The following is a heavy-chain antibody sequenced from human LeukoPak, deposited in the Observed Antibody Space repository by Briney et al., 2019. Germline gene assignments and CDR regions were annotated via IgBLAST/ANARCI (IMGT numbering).Heavy chain of an antibody. D-gene: IGHD6-19*01. CDR1: EFTFSTYW. V-gene: IGHV3-7*03. CDR3: ARVGIRIAVALRAFDI. CDR2: IKQDGSEK. Sequence: PGGSLRLSCAASEFTFSTYWMSWVRQAPGKGLEWVADIKQDGSEKYYVHSVKGRFTISRQNAKNSLFLQMNSLRAEDTAVYYCARVGIRIAVALRAFDIWGQGTMVTVSS. J-gene: IGHJ3*02.